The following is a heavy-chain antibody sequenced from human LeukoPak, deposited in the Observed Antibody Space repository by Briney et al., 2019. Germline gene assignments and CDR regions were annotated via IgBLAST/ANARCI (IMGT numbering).Heavy chain of an antibody. CDR1: GYTFTSYG. CDR2: ISAYNGNT. V-gene: IGHV1-18*01. CDR3: AKALNVAMVRGVITRDFDY. Sequence: ASVKVSCKASGYTFTSYGISWVRQAPGQGLEWMGWISAYNGNTNYAQKLQGRVPMTKDTSTSTAYMELRSLRSDDTAVYYCAKALNVAMVRGVITRDFDYWGQGTLVTVSS. D-gene: IGHD3-10*01. J-gene: IGHJ4*02.